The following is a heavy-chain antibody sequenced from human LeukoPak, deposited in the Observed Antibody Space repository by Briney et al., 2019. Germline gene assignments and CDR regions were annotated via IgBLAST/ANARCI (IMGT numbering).Heavy chain of an antibody. V-gene: IGHV1-69*05. J-gene: IGHJ5*02. Sequence: AASVKVSCKASGGTFSSYAISWVRQAPGQGLEWMGGIIPIFGTANYAQKFQGRVSMTTDTSTSTAYMELRGLRSDDTAMYYCARDVGITVADSFDPWGQGTLVTVSS. CDR1: GGTFSSYA. CDR2: IIPIFGTA. D-gene: IGHD6-19*01. CDR3: ARDVGITVADSFDP.